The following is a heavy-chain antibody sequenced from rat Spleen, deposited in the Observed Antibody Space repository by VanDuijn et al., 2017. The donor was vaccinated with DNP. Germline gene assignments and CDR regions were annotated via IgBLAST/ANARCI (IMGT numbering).Heavy chain of an antibody. CDR2: ISNTGDNT. CDR1: GFIFSNYW. D-gene: IGHD3-8*01. Sequence: EVQLVESGGGPVQPGRSLKISCIASGFIFSNYWMGWVRQAPGKGLEWVASISNTGDNTYYSDSVKGRFSLSRDNARSTLYLQVNSLRSEDTATSYCTSNPQIRTAAPFDYWGQGVMVTVSS. J-gene: IGHJ2*01. CDR3: TSNPQIRTAAPFDY. V-gene: IGHV5-31*01.